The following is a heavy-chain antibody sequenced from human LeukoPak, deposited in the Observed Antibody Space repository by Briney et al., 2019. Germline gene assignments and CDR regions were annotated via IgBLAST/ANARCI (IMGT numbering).Heavy chain of an antibody. CDR1: GGSFSGYY. J-gene: IGHJ3*02. CDR3: VRRRTTRAFDI. V-gene: IGHV4-34*01. Sequence: PSETLSLTCAVYGGSFSGYYWTYIRQPPGKGLEWIGEINNGGTTNYNPSLKSRVTISVDASKNQFSLKLSSVTAADTALYYCVRRRTTRAFDIWGQGTMVTVSS. D-gene: IGHD4-11*01. CDR2: INNGGTT.